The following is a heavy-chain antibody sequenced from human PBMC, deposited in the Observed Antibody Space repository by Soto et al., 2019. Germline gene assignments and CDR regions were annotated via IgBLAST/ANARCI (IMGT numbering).Heavy chain of an antibody. CDR3: ARSPAYGDYANLDT. CDR2: IHSTRSP. CDR1: GDSVSKYY. Sequence: KXPDTLSLTCTVSGDSVSKYYWNWIRQPAGKGLEWIGRIHSTRSPDYNPSLKSRVTLSVDTSKNQFSLKLSLTSVTAADTAVYYCARSPAYGDYANLDTWGQGTLVTGSS. D-gene: IGHD4-17*01. V-gene: IGHV4-4*07. J-gene: IGHJ5*02.